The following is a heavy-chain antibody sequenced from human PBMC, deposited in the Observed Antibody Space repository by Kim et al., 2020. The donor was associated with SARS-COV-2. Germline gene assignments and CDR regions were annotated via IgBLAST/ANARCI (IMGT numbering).Heavy chain of an antibody. J-gene: IGHJ4*02. D-gene: IGHD3-9*01. CDR3: ARDGGGLRYFVWLLSTPDY. CDR1: GYTFTSYG. CDR2: ISVYNGNT. V-gene: IGHV1-18*01. Sequence: ASVKVSCKASGYTFTSYGISWVRQAPGQGLEWMGWISVYNGNTNYAQKLQGRVTMTTDTSTSTAYMELRSLRSDDTAVYYCARDGGGLRYFVWLLSTPDYWSQGTLVTVSS.